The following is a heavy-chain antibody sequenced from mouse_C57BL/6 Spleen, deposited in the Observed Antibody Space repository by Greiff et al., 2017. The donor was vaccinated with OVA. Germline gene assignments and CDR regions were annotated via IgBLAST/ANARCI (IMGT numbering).Heavy chain of an antibody. D-gene: IGHD1-1*01. J-gene: IGHJ4*01. CDR1: GYAFTNYF. V-gene: IGHV1-54*01. Sequence: QVQLQQSGAELVRPGASVKVSCKASGYAFTNYFIEWVKQRPGQGLEWIGVINPGSGGTNSNEKFKGKATLTADKSSSTAYMQLSSLTSEDASVYFCARGGFTTGVATNAMDYWGQGTSVTVSS. CDR3: ARGGFTTGVATNAMDY. CDR2: INPGSGGT.